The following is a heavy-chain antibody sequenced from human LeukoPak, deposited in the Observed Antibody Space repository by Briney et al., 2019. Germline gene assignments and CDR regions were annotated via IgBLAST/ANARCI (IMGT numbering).Heavy chain of an antibody. J-gene: IGHJ4*02. CDR3: ARSPDLIAAAGSIDY. D-gene: IGHD6-13*01. Sequence: ASVKVSCKASGYTFTGYYMHWVRQAPRQGLEWMGWINPNSGGTNYAQKFQGRVTMTRDTSISTAYMELSRLRSDDTAVYYCARSPDLIAAAGSIDYWGQGTLVTVSS. V-gene: IGHV1-2*02. CDR2: INPNSGGT. CDR1: GYTFTGYY.